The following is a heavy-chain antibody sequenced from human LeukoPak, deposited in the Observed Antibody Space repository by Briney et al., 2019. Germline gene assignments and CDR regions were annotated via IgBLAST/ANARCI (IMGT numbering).Heavy chain of an antibody. Sequence: SETLSLTCTVSGGSISSGGYYWSWIRQHPGKGLEWIGYIYYSGSTYYNPSLKSRVTISVDTSMNQFSLKLSSVTAADTAVYYCARVRVVVTDNWFDPWGQGTLVTVSS. J-gene: IGHJ5*02. CDR1: GGSISSGGYY. CDR3: ARVRVVVTDNWFDP. D-gene: IGHD3-22*01. V-gene: IGHV4-31*03. CDR2: IYYSGST.